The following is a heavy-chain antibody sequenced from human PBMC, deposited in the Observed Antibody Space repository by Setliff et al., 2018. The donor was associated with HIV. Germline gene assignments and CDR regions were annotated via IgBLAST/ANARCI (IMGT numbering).Heavy chain of an antibody. D-gene: IGHD2-2*01. CDR2: IIPISGTA. Sequence: SVKVSCKASGGTFSNYGMSWVRQAPGQELEWMGGIIPISGTANYAQKFHGRVKITTDESTSTAYMELSGLCSEDTAVYYFASDFGGYCSSMVFPCLFDPWGQGTLVTVSS. CDR1: GGTFSNYG. CDR3: ASDFGGYCSSMVFPCLFDP. V-gene: IGHV1-69*05. J-gene: IGHJ5*02.